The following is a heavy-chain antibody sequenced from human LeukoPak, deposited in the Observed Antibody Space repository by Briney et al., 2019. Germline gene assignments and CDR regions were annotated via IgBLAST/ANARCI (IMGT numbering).Heavy chain of an antibody. Sequence: PGGSLRLSCAASGFTFSNYGMHWVRQAPGKGLEWVAVIWYDGSNKYYADSVKGRFTISRDNSKSTLYLQMNSLRAEDTAVYYCAKGKGQNWDPFDYWGQGTLVTVSS. CDR2: IWYDGSNK. CDR1: GFTFSNYG. V-gene: IGHV3-33*06. CDR3: AKGKGQNWDPFDY. J-gene: IGHJ4*02. D-gene: IGHD7-27*01.